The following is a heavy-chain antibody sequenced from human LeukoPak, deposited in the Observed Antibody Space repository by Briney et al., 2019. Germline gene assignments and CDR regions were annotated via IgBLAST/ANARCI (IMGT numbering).Heavy chain of an antibody. V-gene: IGHV1-46*01. CDR3: ARDWGVTMIPPAGWFDP. J-gene: IGHJ5*02. D-gene: IGHD3-22*01. CDR1: GYTFTSYY. CDR2: INPSGGST. Sequence: ASVKVPCKASGYTFTSYYMHWVRQAPGQGLEWMGIINPSGGSTSYAQKFQGRVTMTRDTSTSTVYMELSSLRSEDTAVYYCARDWGVTMIPPAGWFDPWGQGTLVTVSS.